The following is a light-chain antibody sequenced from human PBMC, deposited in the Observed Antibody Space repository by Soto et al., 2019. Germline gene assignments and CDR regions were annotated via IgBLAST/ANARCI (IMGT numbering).Light chain of an antibody. Sequence: DIVLTQSPGTLSLSPGDRATLSCRTSRFVSNYYVAWYQQRPGQAPRLLIYAASSRATDIPDRFSGSGSGTDFTLTISRLEPEDFAIYYCKKYAASPPVFTFGPGTKVEI. CDR2: AAS. J-gene: IGKJ3*01. CDR1: RFVSNYY. V-gene: IGKV3-20*01. CDR3: KKYAASPPVFT.